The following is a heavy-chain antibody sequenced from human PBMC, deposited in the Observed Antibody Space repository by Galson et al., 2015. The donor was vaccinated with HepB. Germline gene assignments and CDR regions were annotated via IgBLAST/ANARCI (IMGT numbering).Heavy chain of an antibody. Sequence: SLRLSCAASGFTFSSYAMHWVRQAPGKGLEWVAVISYDGSNKYYADSVKGRFTISRDNSKNTLYLQMNSLRAEDTAVYYCARDLVLALYYYDSSGYDYGMDVWGQGTTVTVSS. D-gene: IGHD3-22*01. CDR2: ISYDGSNK. J-gene: IGHJ6*02. CDR3: ARDLVLALYYYDSSGYDYGMDV. V-gene: IGHV3-30-3*01. CDR1: GFTFSSYA.